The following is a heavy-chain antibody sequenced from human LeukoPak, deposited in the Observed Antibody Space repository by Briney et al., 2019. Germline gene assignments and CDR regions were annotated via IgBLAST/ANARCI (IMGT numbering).Heavy chain of an antibody. CDR3: AKGPAPRLGEFSYHALVDY. J-gene: IGHJ4*02. CDR2: ISYDGSNE. CDR1: GFTFSSYG. D-gene: IGHD3-16*02. Sequence: PGRSLRLSCAAFGFTFSSYGMHWVRQAPGKGLEWVAFISYDGSNENIADSVKGRFIISRDNSKNTLYLQMNSLRAEDTAVYYCAKGPAPRLGEFSYHALVDYWGQGTLVTVSS. V-gene: IGHV3-30*18.